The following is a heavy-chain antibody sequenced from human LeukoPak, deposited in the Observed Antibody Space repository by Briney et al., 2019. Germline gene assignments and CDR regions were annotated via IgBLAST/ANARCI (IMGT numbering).Heavy chain of an antibody. CDR1: GDSISGSSNF. CDR3: ARDSYCSTTSCHLDY. CDR2: ISYSGIT. J-gene: IGHJ4*02. Sequence: SETLSLTCTVSGDSISGSSNFWGWIRQSPAKGLEWIGSISYSGITHYNPSLKSRFTMSVDTSRNQVSLNLDSVTAADTAVYYCARDSYCSTTSCHLDYWGQGILVTVSS. D-gene: IGHD2-2*01. V-gene: IGHV4-39*07.